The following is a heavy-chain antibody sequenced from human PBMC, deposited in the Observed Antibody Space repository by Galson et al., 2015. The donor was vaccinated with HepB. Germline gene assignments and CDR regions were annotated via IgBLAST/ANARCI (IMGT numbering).Heavy chain of an antibody. J-gene: IGHJ1*01. CDR1: GFSFTSYA. Sequence: SLRLSCAASGFSFTSYAMTWVRQAPGKGLEWVSSITSSGGNSYYTDSVKGRFTVSRDNSKNTLLLQLNSLRAEDTAMYFCAKDGIMVANNPYHFHYWGQGTLVTASS. CDR3: AKDGIMVANNPYHFHY. V-gene: IGHV3-23*01. D-gene: IGHD2-15*01. CDR2: ITSSGGNS.